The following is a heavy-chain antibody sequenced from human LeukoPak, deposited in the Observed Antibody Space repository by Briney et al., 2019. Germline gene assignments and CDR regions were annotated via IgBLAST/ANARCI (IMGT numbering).Heavy chain of an antibody. CDR1: GGSISSYY. CDR2: IYYSGST. CDR3: ATYYYDSSGYYYFDY. V-gene: IGHV4-59*01. J-gene: IGHJ4*02. D-gene: IGHD3-22*01. Sequence: PSETLSLTCTVSGGSISSYYWSWIRQPPGKGLEWIGYIYYSGSTNYNPSLKSRVTISVDTPKNQFSLKLSSVTAADTAVYYCATYYYDSSGYYYFDYWGQGTLVTVSS.